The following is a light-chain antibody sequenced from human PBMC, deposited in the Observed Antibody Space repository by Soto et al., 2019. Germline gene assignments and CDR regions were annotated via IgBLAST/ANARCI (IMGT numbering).Light chain of an antibody. CDR1: QSVSSSY. Sequence: EIVLTQSPGTLSLSPGERATLSCRASQSVSSSYLAWYQQKPGQAPRLLIYGASSKATGIPDSFSGSGSEEAFNITISRLEPADCAVYYCQQDGSSPMYTFGQGTKLEIK. CDR3: QQDGSSPMYT. J-gene: IGKJ2*01. CDR2: GAS. V-gene: IGKV3-20*01.